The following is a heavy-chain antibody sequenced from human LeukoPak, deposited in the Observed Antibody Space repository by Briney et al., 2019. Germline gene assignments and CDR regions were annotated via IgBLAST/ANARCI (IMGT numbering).Heavy chain of an antibody. CDR1: GYTFTGYY. CDR2: INPNSDGT. Sequence: GASVKVSCKASGYTFTGYYIHWVRQAPGQGLEWMGRINPNSDGTNNAQSFQGRVTMTRDTSINTAYRELSRLRSDDTAVYYCARAVYGSNANYMDVWGKGTTVTVSS. J-gene: IGHJ6*03. CDR3: ARAVYGSNANYMDV. D-gene: IGHD3-22*01. V-gene: IGHV1-2*06.